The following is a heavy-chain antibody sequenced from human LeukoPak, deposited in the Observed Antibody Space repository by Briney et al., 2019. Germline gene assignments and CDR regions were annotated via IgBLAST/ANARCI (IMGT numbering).Heavy chain of an antibody. CDR2: INPNSGGT. CDR3: AAGISMVRGVITEYFQH. Sequence: ALVKVSCKASGYTFTGYYIHWVRQAPGQGLEWLGWINPNSGGTNYAQKFQGWVTMTRDTSITTAYMELSRLRSDDTAVYYCAAGISMVRGVITEYFQHWGQGTLVTVSS. J-gene: IGHJ1*01. CDR1: GYTFTGYY. V-gene: IGHV1-2*04. D-gene: IGHD3-10*01.